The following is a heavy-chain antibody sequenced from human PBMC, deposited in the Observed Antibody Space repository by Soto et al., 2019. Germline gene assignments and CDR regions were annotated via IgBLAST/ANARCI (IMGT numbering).Heavy chain of an antibody. CDR2: IYYSGST. Sequence: QVQLQESGPGLVKPSQTLSLTCTVSGGSISSGGYYWTWIRQHPGKGLEWIGYIYYSGSTYYYPSHKSRVTISVDTSKDQFSLKLSSVAAADTAVDCCARGVFPGGQGTLVTVSS. J-gene: IGHJ5*02. CDR3: ARGVFP. V-gene: IGHV4-31*03. CDR1: GGSISSGGYY.